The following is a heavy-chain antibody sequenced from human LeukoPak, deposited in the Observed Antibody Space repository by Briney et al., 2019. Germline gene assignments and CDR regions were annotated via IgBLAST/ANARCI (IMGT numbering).Heavy chain of an antibody. CDR1: GFTFSSYA. V-gene: IGHV3-30*04. D-gene: IGHD6-19*01. CDR2: ISYDGSNK. CDR3: AKGAPEQWLVCYY. J-gene: IGHJ4*02. Sequence: PGGSLRLSCAASGFTFSSYAMHWVRQAPGKGLEWVAVISYDGSNKYYADSVKGRFTISRDNSKNTLYLQMNSLRAEDTAVYYCAKGAPEQWLVCYYWGQGTLVTVSS.